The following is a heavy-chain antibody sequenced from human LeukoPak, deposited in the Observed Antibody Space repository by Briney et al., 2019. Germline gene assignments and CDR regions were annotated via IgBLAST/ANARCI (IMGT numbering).Heavy chain of an antibody. CDR2: IYHSGST. D-gene: IGHD6-13*01. J-gene: IGHJ4*02. Sequence: SETLSLTCAVSGGSISSGGYSWSWIRQPPGQGLEWIGYIYHSGSTYYNPSLKSRVTISVDRSKNQFSLKLSSVTAADTAVYYCARADSSSWYIDYWGQGTLVTVSS. CDR1: GGSISSGGYS. CDR3: ARADSSSWYIDY. V-gene: IGHV4-30-2*01.